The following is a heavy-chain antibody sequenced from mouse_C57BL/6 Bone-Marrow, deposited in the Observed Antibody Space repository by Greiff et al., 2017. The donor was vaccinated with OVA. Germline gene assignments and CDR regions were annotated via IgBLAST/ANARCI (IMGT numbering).Heavy chain of an antibody. V-gene: IGHV5-9-1*02. D-gene: IGHD1-1*01. CDR3: TRDLSNYDDRSYGWIYYAMDD. CDR2: ISSGGDYI. CDR1: GFTFSSYA. J-gene: IGHJ4*01. Sequence: EVKVVESGAGLVKPGGSLKLSCAASGFTFSSYAMSWVRPTPEKRLEWVAYISSGGDYIYYDDTVKGRFTISRDNARHTLYLQMSSLKSEDTAMYYCTRDLSNYDDRSYGWIYYAMDDWGQGTAVTVSS.